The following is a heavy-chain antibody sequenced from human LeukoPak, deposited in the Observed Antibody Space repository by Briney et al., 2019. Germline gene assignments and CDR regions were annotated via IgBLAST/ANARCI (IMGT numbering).Heavy chain of an antibody. CDR1: GGSISSYY. V-gene: IGHV4-59*01. CDR2: IYYSGST. J-gene: IGHJ4*02. D-gene: IGHD4-17*01. Sequence: SETLSLTCTVSGGSISSYYWSWIRQPPGKGLEWIGYIYYSGSTNYNPSLKSRVTISVDTSKNQFSLKLSSMTAADTAVYYCAGGYGDSYDYWGQGTLVTVSS. CDR3: AGGYGDSYDY.